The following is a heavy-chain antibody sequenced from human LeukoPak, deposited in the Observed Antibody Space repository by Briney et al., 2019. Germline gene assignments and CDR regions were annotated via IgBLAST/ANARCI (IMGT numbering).Heavy chain of an antibody. Sequence: GESLRLSCAASGFTFDDYGMSWVRQAPGKGLEWVSGINWNGGSTGYADSVKGRFTISRDNAKNSLYLQMNSLRAEDTALYYCARDLGSDYGDFSYFDYWGQGTLVTVSS. D-gene: IGHD4-17*01. CDR3: ARDLGSDYGDFSYFDY. CDR1: GFTFDDYG. CDR2: INWNGGST. V-gene: IGHV3-20*04. J-gene: IGHJ4*02.